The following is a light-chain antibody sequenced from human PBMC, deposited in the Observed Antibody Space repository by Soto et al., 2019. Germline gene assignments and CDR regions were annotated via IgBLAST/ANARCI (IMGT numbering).Light chain of an antibody. V-gene: IGKV2D-29*01. CDR2: ELS. J-gene: IGKJ5*01. CDR1: ESILHSDGKTY. Sequence: EIVMTQTPLSLSVAPGQPASISCKSSESILHSDGKTYLYWYLQKPGQTPQLLIYELSNRFSGVPDKFSGSVSGTDLTLKISRVEAEDGGVYYCMKSFQFPITFGHWTRLEIK. CDR3: MKSFQFPIT.